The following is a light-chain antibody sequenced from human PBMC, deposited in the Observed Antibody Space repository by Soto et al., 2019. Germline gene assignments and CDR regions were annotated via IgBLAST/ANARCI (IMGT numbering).Light chain of an antibody. CDR2: EVT. CDR3: SSYTSSSTLV. CDR1: SSDVGGYNY. J-gene: IGLJ3*02. Sequence: QSALTQPASVSGSPGQSITISCTGTSSDVGGYNYVSWYQQHSGKAPKVMIYEVTNRPSGVSNRFSGSKSGNTASLTISGLQPEVEADYYCSSYTSSSTLVFGGGTKVTVL. V-gene: IGLV2-14*01.